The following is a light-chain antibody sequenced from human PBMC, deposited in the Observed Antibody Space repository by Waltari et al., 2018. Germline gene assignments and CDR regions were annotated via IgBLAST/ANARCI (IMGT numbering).Light chain of an antibody. J-gene: IGKJ1*01. Sequence: DIQMTQSPSSLSASVGDRVTITCRASQDIRDHLCWYQQKPGRAPKALIYRASRFQSGVPSRFSGSGSGTEVTLTISSLQPEDFATYYCLQYNNYPRTFAQGTKVEVK. V-gene: IGKV1-17*01. CDR3: LQYNNYPRT. CDR1: QDIRDH. CDR2: RAS.